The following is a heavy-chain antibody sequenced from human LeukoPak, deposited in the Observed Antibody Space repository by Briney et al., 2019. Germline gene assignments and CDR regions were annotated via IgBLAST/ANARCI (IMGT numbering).Heavy chain of an antibody. V-gene: IGHV3-74*01. CDR2: IQIDASST. Sequence: GGSLRLSCAASGFTFSRYWMHWVRQAPGKGLEWVSRIQIDASSTNYADSVKGRFTISRDNDKNTLYLQMHSLRAEDTAMYYCSRVLPGGSRSLDLWGLGTLVIVSS. J-gene: IGHJ2*01. D-gene: IGHD1-26*01. CDR3: SRVLPGGSRSLDL. CDR1: GFTFSRYW.